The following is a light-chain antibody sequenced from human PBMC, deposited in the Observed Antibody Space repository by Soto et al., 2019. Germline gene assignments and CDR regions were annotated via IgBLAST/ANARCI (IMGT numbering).Light chain of an antibody. CDR2: GSS. CDR1: QSVSSSY. J-gene: IGKJ1*01. CDR3: QQYGSTFWT. V-gene: IGKV3-20*01. Sequence: EIVLTQSPGTLSLSPGERATLSCRASQSVSSSYLAWYQQKPGQAPRLLIYGSSSRATGIPDRFSGRGSGTDFTLTISRMEPEDFAVYYCQQYGSTFWTFGQGTKVEL.